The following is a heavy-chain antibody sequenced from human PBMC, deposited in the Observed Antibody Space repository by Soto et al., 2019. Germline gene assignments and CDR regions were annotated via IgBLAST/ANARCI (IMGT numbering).Heavy chain of an antibody. D-gene: IGHD2-2*03. V-gene: IGHV3-48*01. CDR3: ARYPWIVDAFEI. J-gene: IGHJ3*02. CDR2: ITSDGNVR. Sequence: HPGGSLRLSCTVSGFTFSSFGMNWVRQAPGQGLEWISFITSDGNVRHYADSVKGRFTISRDNAKNSLYLQMNSLRAEDTAVYYCARYPWIVDAFEIWGQGTMVTFSS. CDR1: GFTFSSFG.